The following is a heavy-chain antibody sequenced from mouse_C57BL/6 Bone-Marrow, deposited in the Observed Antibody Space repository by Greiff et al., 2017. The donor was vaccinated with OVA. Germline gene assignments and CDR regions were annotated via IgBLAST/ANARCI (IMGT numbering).Heavy chain of an antibody. CDR1: GYTFTGYW. D-gene: IGHD1-1*01. Sequence: QVQLQQSGAELMKPGASVKLSCKATGYTFTGYWIEWVKQRPGHGLEWIGEMLPGSGSTNYNEKFKGKATFTADTSSNTAYMQLSSLTTEDSAIYYCARRGYGSSYRFAYWGQGTLVTVSA. J-gene: IGHJ3*01. V-gene: IGHV1-9*01. CDR2: MLPGSGST. CDR3: ARRGYGSSYRFAY.